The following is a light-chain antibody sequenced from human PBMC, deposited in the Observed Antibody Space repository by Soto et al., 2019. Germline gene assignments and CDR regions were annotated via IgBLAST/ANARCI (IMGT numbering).Light chain of an antibody. V-gene: IGKV1-5*03. Sequence: DIQMTQSPSTLSASVGDRVTITCRASQSISSWLAWYQQKPGKAPKILIYKASSLESEVPSRFSGSGSGTEFTLTISSLQPDDCATYYCQQYNSYSVTFGQWTKVEIK. CDR2: KAS. CDR1: QSISSW. J-gene: IGKJ1*01. CDR3: QQYNSYSVT.